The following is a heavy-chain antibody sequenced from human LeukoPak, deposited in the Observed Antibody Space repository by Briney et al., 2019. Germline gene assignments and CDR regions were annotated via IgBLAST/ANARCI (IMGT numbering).Heavy chain of an antibody. V-gene: IGHV1-18*01. J-gene: IGHJ4*02. CDR3: ARDSDRYDDYVSDC. Sequence: GASVKVSCKASGYTFNNYGITWVRQAPGQGLEWMGWIGPYNGNTDYAQNFQGRVSMTIDTSTSTALMDLRSLRSDDTAVYYCARDSDRYDDYVSDCWGQGTLVTVSS. CDR1: GYTFNNYG. CDR2: IGPYNGNT. D-gene: IGHD4-17*01.